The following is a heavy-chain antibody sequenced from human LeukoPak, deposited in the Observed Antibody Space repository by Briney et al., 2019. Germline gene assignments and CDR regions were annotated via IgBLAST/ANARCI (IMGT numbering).Heavy chain of an antibody. Sequence: PGGSLRLSCAASGFTFSNSAMSWVRQAPGKGLEWVSTLSGSGITTYYADSVKGRFTISRDNSKNTLYLQMNSLRAEDTAVYYCARDLSEFDYGDYYYYGMDVWGQGTTVTVSS. CDR1: GFTFSNSA. CDR2: LSGSGITT. V-gene: IGHV3-23*01. J-gene: IGHJ6*02. CDR3: ARDLSEFDYGDYYYYGMDV. D-gene: IGHD4-17*01.